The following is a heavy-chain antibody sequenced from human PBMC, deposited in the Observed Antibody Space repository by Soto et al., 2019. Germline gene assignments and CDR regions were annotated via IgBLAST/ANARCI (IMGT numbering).Heavy chain of an antibody. D-gene: IGHD3-3*01. J-gene: IGHJ3*02. CDR2: ISYDGSNK. Sequence: PGGSLRLSCAASGFTFSSYAMHWVRQAPGKGLEWVAAISYDGSNKYYADSVKGRFTISRDNSKNTLYLQMNSLRAEDTAVYYCARDALFGVVGADAFDIWGQGTMVTVSS. CDR3: ARDALFGVVGADAFDI. V-gene: IGHV3-30-3*01. CDR1: GFTFSSYA.